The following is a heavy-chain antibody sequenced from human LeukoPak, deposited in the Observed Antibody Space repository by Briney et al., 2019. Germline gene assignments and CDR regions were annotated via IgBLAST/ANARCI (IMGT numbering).Heavy chain of an antibody. D-gene: IGHD4-17*01. CDR2: IYYSGST. V-gene: IGHV4-31*03. CDR3: ARKRKWTVTTALDY. CDR1: GGSISSSSYY. Sequence: SETLSLTCTVSGGSISSSSYYWGWIRQHPGKGLEWIGYIYYSGSTYYNPSLKSRVTISVDTSKNQFSLKLSSVTAADTAVYYCARKRKWTVTTALDYWGQGTVVTVSS. J-gene: IGHJ4*02.